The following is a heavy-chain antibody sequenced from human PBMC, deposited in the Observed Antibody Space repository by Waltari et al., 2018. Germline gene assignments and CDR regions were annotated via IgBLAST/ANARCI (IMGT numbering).Heavy chain of an antibody. CDR1: GFTFSSYS. CDR2: ISSSSSTI. D-gene: IGHD1-1*01. V-gene: IGHV3-48*04. Sequence: EVQLVESGGGLVQPGGSLRLSCAASGFTFSSYSMNWVRQAPGKGREWVSYISSSSSTIYYADSVKGRFTISRDNAKNSLYLQMNSLRAEDTAVYYCARMGGTGWFDPWGQGTLVTVSS. J-gene: IGHJ5*02. CDR3: ARMGGTGWFDP.